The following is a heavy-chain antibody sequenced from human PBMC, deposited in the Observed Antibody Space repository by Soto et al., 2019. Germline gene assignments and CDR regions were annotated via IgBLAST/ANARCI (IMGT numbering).Heavy chain of an antibody. CDR2: ISGSGGST. CDR1: GFTFSSYA. V-gene: IGHV3-23*01. D-gene: IGHD7-27*01. Sequence: GGSLRLSCAASGFTFSSYAMSWVRQAPGKGLEWVSAISGSGGSTYYADSVKGRFTISRDNSKNTLYLQMNSLRAEYTAVYYCAKGTGESQGFDYWGQGTLVTVSS. CDR3: AKGTGESQGFDY. J-gene: IGHJ4*02.